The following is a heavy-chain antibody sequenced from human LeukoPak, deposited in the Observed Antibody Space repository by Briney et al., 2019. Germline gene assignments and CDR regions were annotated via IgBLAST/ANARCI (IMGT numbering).Heavy chain of an antibody. CDR1: GYTFTSYA. CDR2: IIPILGIA. Sequence: SVKVSCKASGYTFTSYAISWVRQAPGQGLEWMGRIIPILGIANYAQKFQGRVTITADKSTSTAYMELSSLRSEDTAVYYCARERSTSCYDYWGQGTLVTVSS. CDR3: ARERSTSCYDY. D-gene: IGHD2-2*01. V-gene: IGHV1-69*04. J-gene: IGHJ4*02.